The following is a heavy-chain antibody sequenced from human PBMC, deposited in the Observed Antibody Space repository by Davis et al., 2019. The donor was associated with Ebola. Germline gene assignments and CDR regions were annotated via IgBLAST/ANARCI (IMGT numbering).Heavy chain of an antibody. CDR1: GYTFTGYY. D-gene: IGHD4-11*01. Sequence: ASVKVSCKASGYTFTGYYMHWVRQAPGQGLEWMGWINPNSGGTNYAQKFQGWVTMTRDTSISTAYMELSSLRSEDTAVYYCASTFGYSNYGRGYYYYGMDVWGQGTTVTVSS. CDR2: INPNSGGT. V-gene: IGHV1-2*04. J-gene: IGHJ6*02. CDR3: ASTFGYSNYGRGYYYYGMDV.